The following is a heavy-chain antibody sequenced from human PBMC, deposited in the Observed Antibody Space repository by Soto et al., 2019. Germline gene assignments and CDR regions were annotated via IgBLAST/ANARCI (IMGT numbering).Heavy chain of an antibody. CDR1: GGTFNSYA. Sequence: QVQLVQSGAEVKRPGSSVKVSCKASGGTFNSYAVSWVRQAPGQGLEWIGGIIPMFGTTKYAQKFQGRVTITADKSTSTAYMELSSLKSEDMAIFYCARARSTYAYNYALDVWGQGTAVIVSS. D-gene: IGHD1-26*01. CDR3: ARARSTYAYNYALDV. V-gene: IGHV1-69*06. J-gene: IGHJ6*02. CDR2: IIPMFGTT.